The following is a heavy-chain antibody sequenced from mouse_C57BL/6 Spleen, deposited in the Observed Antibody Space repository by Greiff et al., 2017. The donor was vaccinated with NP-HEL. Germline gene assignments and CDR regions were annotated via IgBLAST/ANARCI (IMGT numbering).Heavy chain of an antibody. CDR3: ARDDGYDWYFDV. CDR2: ISYDGSN. D-gene: IGHD2-2*01. V-gene: IGHV3-6*01. J-gene: IGHJ1*03. Sequence: DVKLQESGPGLVKPSQSLSLTCSVTGYSITSGYYWNWIRQCPGNKLEWMGYISYDGSNNYNPSLKNRISITRDTSKNQFFLKLNSVTTEDTATYCCARDDGYDWYFDVWGTGTTVTVSS. CDR1: GYSITSGYY.